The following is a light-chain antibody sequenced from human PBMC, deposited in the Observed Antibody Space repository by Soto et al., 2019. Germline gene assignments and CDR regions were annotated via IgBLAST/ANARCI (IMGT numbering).Light chain of an antibody. J-gene: IGKJ2*01. V-gene: IGKV3-20*01. CDR3: QQYGSSPYT. CDR2: GVS. CDR1: QSVSSTY. Sequence: EIVLTQSPGTLSLSPGERATLSCRASQSVSSTYLAWYQQKPAQAPRLLIYGVSSRATGIPDRFSGSGSGTDFTLTISRLEPEDFAVYYCQQYGSSPYTFGQGNKLEIK.